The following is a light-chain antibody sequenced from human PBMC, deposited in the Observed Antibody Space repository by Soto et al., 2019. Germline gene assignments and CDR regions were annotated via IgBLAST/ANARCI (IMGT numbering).Light chain of an antibody. J-gene: IGLJ7*01. CDR1: SSNIGAGHD. CDR2: GNS. Sequence: QSVLTQPPSVSGAPGQRVTISCTGSSSNIGAGHDVHWYQQLPGTAPTLLIDGNSNRPSGVPDRFSGSKSGTSASLAITGRQAEDEADYYCQSYDSSLRGAVVGGGTQLTVL. V-gene: IGLV1-40*01. CDR3: QSYDSSLRGAV.